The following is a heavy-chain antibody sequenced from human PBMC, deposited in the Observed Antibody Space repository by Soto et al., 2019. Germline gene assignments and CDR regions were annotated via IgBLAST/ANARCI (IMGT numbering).Heavy chain of an antibody. CDR2: INHSGST. CDR1: GGSFSGYY. V-gene: IGHV4-34*01. Sequence: QVQLQQWGAGLLKPSETLSLTCAVYGGSFSGYYWSWIRQPPGKGLEWIGEINHSGSTNYNPSLKSRVTISVDTSKNQFSLKLSSVTAADTAVYYCARASRGSGWKDWGQGTLVTVSS. J-gene: IGHJ4*02. D-gene: IGHD6-19*01. CDR3: ARASRGSGWKD.